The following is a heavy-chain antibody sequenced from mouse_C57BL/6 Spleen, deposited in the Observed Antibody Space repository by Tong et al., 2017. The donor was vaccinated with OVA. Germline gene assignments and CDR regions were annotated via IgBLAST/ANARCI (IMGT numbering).Heavy chain of an antibody. CDR3: AREWSHYYAMDY. J-gene: IGHJ4*01. CDR2: ISDGGSYT. CDR1: GFTFSSYA. Sequence: EVQLQESGGGLVKPGGSLKLSCAASGFTFSSYAMSWVRQTPEKRLEWVATISDGGSYTYYPDNVKGRFTISRDNAKNNLYLQMSHLKSEDTAMYYCAREWSHYYAMDYWGQGTSVTVSS. D-gene: IGHD1-1*02. V-gene: IGHV5-4*01.